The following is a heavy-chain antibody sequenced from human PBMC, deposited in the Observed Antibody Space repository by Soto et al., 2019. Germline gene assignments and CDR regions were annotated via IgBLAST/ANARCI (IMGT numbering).Heavy chain of an antibody. CDR1: GYTFTSYA. CDR2: INAGNGNT. CDR3: ARTLSYLCYFDWLTPDY. D-gene: IGHD3-9*01. J-gene: IGHJ4*02. Sequence: SVEVSFKASGYTFTSYAMHWVRQAPGQRLEWMGWINAGNGNTKYSQKFQGRVTITRDTSASTAYMELSSLRSEDTAVYYCARTLSYLCYFDWLTPDYSGQGTLVTVSA. V-gene: IGHV1-3*01.